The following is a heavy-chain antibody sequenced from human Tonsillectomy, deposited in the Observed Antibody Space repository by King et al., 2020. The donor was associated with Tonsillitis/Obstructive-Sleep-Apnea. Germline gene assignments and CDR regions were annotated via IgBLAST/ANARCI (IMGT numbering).Heavy chain of an antibody. CDR1: GFTFSSYA. CDR2: ISYDGSNK. V-gene: IGHV3-30*04. J-gene: IGHJ6*03. D-gene: IGHD3-22*01. Sequence: QLVQSGGGVVQPGRSLRLSCAASGFTFSSYAMHWVRQAPGKGLEWVAVISYDGSNKYYADSVKGRFTISRDNSKNTLYLQMNSLRAEDTAVYYCARDSGYYDSSGYYHYYYYYYMDVWGKGTTVTVSS. CDR3: ARDSGYYDSSGYYHYYYYYYMDV.